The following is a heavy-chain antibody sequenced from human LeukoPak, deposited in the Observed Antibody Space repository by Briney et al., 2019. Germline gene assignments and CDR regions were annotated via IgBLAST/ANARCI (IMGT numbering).Heavy chain of an antibody. CDR3: ATAYDILTGYYYSRSPSFDY. D-gene: IGHD3-9*01. Sequence: PSETLSLTCTVSGGSISSYYWSWIRQPPGKGLEWIGYIYYSGSTNYNPSLKSRVTISVDTSKNQFSLKLSSVTAADTFFFYCATAYDILTGYYYSRSPSFDYWGQGTLVTVSS. V-gene: IGHV4-59*12. J-gene: IGHJ4*02. CDR2: IYYSGST. CDR1: GGSISSYY.